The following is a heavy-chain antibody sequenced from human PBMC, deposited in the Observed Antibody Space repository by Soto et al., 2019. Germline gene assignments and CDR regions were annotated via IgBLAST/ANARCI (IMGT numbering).Heavy chain of an antibody. V-gene: IGHV4-59*01. CDR2: VYYSGST. CDR1: GGYFINYY. J-gene: IGHJ4*02. Sequence: PSETLSLTCTVSGGYFINYYWIFIRHPPVKGLEWIGYVYYSGSTNYNPSLESRVTISLDTPKKQFSLRLSSVTAADTAVYYCARAKYSSGWPSDYWGQGTLVTVSS. CDR3: ARAKYSSGWPSDY. D-gene: IGHD6-19*01.